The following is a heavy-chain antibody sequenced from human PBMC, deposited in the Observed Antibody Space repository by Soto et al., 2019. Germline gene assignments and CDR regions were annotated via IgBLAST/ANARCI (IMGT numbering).Heavy chain of an antibody. CDR3: ARNLVMGGYCFDY. CDR2: INHSGGT. V-gene: IGHV4-34*01. CDR1: GGSFSGYY. J-gene: IGHJ4*02. Sequence: QVQLQQWGAGRLKPSETLSLTCAVYGGSFSGYYWSWIRQPPGKGLEWIGEINHSGGTNYNTSLKSIHTRSVDTCKSQFSMKQRSVTAADTAVYWSARNLVMGGYCFDYWGRGSLVTVSS. D-gene: IGHD3-9*01.